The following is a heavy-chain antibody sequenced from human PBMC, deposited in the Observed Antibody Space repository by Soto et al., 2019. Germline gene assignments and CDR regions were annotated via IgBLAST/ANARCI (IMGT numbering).Heavy chain of an antibody. CDR2: ISYIGSA. V-gene: IGHV4-59*01. Sequence: PSETLSLTCTVSGGSINSGFWSWIRQPPGKGLEWIGFISYIGSASYSPSLQSRVTISVDTSKNQFSLKLRSVIAADTAVYYCARDGDSSSWFGGTNWFDPWGQGTLVTVSS. CDR3: ARDGDSSSWFGGTNWFDP. J-gene: IGHJ5*02. D-gene: IGHD3-10*01. CDR1: GGSINSGF.